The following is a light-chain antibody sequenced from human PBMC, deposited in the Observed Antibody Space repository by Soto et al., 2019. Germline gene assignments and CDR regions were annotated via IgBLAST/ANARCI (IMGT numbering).Light chain of an antibody. Sequence: QAVVTQEPSFSVSPGGTVTLTCGLSSGPVFTSSYPNWYQQTPGQAPRTLIFNTNTRSSGVPDRFACSILGGKASLTLTGVQADYYSYYSLPLYLGGGIWVVGRGTKLTVL. CDR1: SGPVFTSSY. V-gene: IGLV8-61*01. CDR2: NTN. CDR3: PLYLGGGIWV. J-gene: IGLJ3*02.